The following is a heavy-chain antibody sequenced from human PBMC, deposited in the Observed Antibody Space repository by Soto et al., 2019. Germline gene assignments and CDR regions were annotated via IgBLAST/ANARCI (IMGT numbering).Heavy chain of an antibody. CDR1: GFSLSNGKVG. CDR3: ARILFGRSVAGGYHYMDV. CDR2: IFSNDEK. Sequence: SGPTLVNPTETLTLTCTVSGFSLSNGKVGVSWIRQPPGKALEWLAHIFSNDEKSYRTSLKSRLTISEDTSKSQVVLTMTNVDPVDTATYYCARILFGRSVAGGYHYMDVWGKGTTVTVSS. D-gene: IGHD6-19*01. V-gene: IGHV2-26*01. J-gene: IGHJ6*03.